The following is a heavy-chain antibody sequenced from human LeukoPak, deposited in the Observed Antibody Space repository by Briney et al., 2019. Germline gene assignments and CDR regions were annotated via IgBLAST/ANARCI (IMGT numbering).Heavy chain of an antibody. J-gene: IGHJ4*02. CDR2: IYPGDSDT. CDR1: GYSFTSYW. V-gene: IGHV5-51*01. Sequence: GESLKISCKGSGYSFTSYWIGWVRQMPGKGLEWMGIIYPGDSDTRYSPSFQGQVTISAAKSISTVYLQWSSLQASDTAMYYCATGYNYGSGNYYFDYWGQGTLVTVSS. CDR3: ATGYNYGSGNYYFDY. D-gene: IGHD5-18*01.